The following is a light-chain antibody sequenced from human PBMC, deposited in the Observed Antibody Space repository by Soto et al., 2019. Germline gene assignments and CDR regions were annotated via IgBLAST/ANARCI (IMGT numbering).Light chain of an antibody. CDR1: SSDVGGYNY. J-gene: IGLJ2*01. V-gene: IGLV2-11*01. CDR3: CSYAGSYTLL. CDR2: DVS. Sequence: QSALTQPRSVSGSPGQSVTTSCTGTSSDVGGYNYVSWYQQHPGKAPKLMICDVSNRPSGVPDRFSGSRSGNTASLTISGLQAEDEADYYCCSYAGSYTLLFGGGTKLTVL.